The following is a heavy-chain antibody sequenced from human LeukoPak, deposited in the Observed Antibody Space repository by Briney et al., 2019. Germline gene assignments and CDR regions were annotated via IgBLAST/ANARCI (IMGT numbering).Heavy chain of an antibody. V-gene: IGHV4-61*02. Sequence: SQTLSLTCTVSGGSISSGSYYWSWIRQPAGKGLEWIGRIYTSGSTYYNPSLKSRVTISVDTSKNQFSLKLSSVTAADTAVYYCARPSASDSSGYYYDYWGQGTLVTVSS. CDR3: ARPSASDSSGYYYDY. CDR1: GGSISSGSYY. D-gene: IGHD3-22*01. CDR2: IYTSGST. J-gene: IGHJ4*02.